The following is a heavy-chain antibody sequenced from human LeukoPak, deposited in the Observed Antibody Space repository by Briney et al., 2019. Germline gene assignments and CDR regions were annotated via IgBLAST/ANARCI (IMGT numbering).Heavy chain of an antibody. CDR2: FDPEDGET. CDR3: ATSGPTAGYYYYGMDV. D-gene: IGHD2-15*01. Sequence: ASVKVSCKVSGYTLTELSMHWVRQAPGKGLEWMGGFDPEDGETIYAQKFRGRVTMTEDTSTDTAYMELSSLRSEDTAVYYCATSGPTAGYYYYGMDVWGQGTTVTVSS. CDR1: GYTLTELS. J-gene: IGHJ6*02. V-gene: IGHV1-24*01.